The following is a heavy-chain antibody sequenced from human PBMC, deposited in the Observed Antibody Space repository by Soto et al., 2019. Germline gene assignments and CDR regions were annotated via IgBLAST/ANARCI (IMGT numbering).Heavy chain of an antibody. CDR2: IYYSGNP. CDR3: ARWAVSGSQRFDY. CDR1: GGSISSTNYF. V-gene: IGHV4-39*01. Sequence: QLQLQESGPGLVKPSETLSLTCTVSGGSISSTNYFWGWIRQPPGKGLEWIGNIYYSGNPYHNPSLKGRVTISVATSKNQFSLKLNSVTAADTAVYYCARWAVSGSQRFDYWGQGTLVTVSS. D-gene: IGHD6-19*01. J-gene: IGHJ4*02.